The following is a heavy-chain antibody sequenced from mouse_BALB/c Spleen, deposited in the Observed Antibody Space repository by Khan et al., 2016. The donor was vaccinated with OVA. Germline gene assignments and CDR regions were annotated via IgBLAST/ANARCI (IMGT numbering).Heavy chain of an antibody. CDR3: TRDGNYAHWYFDV. J-gene: IGHJ1*01. V-gene: IGHV5-6-4*01. Sequence: EVELVESGGDLVKPGGSLKLSCAASAFTFSSYTMSWVRQTPEKRLEWVATISSGGSYTYYPDSVKGRFTISRDNAKNTLYLQMSSLKSEDTAMYYCTRDGNYAHWYFDVWGAGTTVTVSS. CDR2: ISSGGSYT. D-gene: IGHD2-1*01. CDR1: AFTFSSYT.